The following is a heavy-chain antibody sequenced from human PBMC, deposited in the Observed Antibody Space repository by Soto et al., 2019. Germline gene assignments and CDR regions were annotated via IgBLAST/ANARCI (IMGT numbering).Heavy chain of an antibody. CDR2: ISAYNGNT. D-gene: IGHD6-19*01. V-gene: IGHV1-18*01. CDR3: ARAVAGPQNFDY. J-gene: IGHJ4*02. CDR1: GYTFTSYG. Sequence: QVQLVQSGAEVKKPGASVKVSCKASGYTFTSYGISWVRQAPGQGLEWMGWISAYNGNTKYAQKVQGRVTLTTDTSTSTAYMELRSLSSDDTAVYYWARAVAGPQNFDYWGQGTLVTVSS.